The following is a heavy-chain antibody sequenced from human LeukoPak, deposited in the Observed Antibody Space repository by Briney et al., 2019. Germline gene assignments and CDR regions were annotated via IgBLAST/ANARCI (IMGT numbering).Heavy chain of an antibody. V-gene: IGHV4-4*07. CDR3: ARDRGDFTYYDFWSGYPAPYYFDY. J-gene: IGHJ4*02. D-gene: IGHD3-3*01. CDR1: GGSISSYY. CDR2: IYTSGST. Sequence: SETLSLTCTVSGGSISSYYWSWIRQPAGKGLEWIGRIYTSGSTNYNPSLKSRVTMSVDTSKNQFFLKLSSVTAADTAVYYCARDRGDFTYYDFWSGYPAPYYFDYWGQGTLVTVSS.